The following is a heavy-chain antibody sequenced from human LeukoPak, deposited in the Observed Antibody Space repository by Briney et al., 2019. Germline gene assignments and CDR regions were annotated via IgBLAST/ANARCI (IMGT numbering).Heavy chain of an antibody. D-gene: IGHD3-10*01. CDR1: GYSFTTYW. Sequence: SLKISCMASGYSFTTYWMGWVRPMPGKCLEWMGNIYPGDSDTCYNPSVQSQVTNSADQSHSTAYLQGSSLKAPATALQYCANHFGSGTLIDYWGQGALVIVSS. CDR3: ANHFGSGTLIDY. J-gene: IGHJ4*02. V-gene: IGHV5-51*06. CDR2: IYPGDSDT.